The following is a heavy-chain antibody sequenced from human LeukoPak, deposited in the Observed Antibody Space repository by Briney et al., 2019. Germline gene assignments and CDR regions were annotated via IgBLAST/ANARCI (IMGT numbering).Heavy chain of an antibody. D-gene: IGHD6-13*01. CDR1: GYTFTGYY. Sequence: ASVKLSCKASGYTFTGYYMHWVRQAPGQGPEWMGWMHPNSGATNYVQTLQGRVRMTRDTSSGTAYMELSSLRSDDTAVYYCARGVGMQQLVQLYWGGGTEVTVSS. CDR2: MHPNSGAT. V-gene: IGHV1-2*02. J-gene: IGHJ4*02. CDR3: ARGVGMQQLVQLY.